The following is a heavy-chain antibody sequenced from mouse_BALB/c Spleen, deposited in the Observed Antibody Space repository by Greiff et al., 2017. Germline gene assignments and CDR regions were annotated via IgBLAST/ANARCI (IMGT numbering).Heavy chain of an antibody. V-gene: IGHV5-6-3*01. J-gene: IGHJ2*01. Sequence: EVKLMESGGGLVQPGGSLKLSCAASGFTFSSYGMSWVRQTPDKGLELVATINSNGGSTYYPDSVKGRVTISRDNATTTLYLQMSSLKAEDTAMYYCARHDDYEVPMPYWGQGTTLTVSS. CDR2: INSNGGST. CDR1: GFTFSSYG. D-gene: IGHD2-4*01. CDR3: ARHDDYEVPMPY.